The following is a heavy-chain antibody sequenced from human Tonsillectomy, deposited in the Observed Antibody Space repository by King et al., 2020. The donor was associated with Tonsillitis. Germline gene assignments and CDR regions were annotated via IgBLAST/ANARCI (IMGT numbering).Heavy chain of an antibody. V-gene: IGHV4-30-4*01. CDR1: GGSISSGDYY. CDR3: ARDNYYDSSGYYFFAFDI. D-gene: IGHD3-22*01. J-gene: IGHJ3*02. CDR2: IYYSGST. Sequence: VQLQESGPGLVKPSQTLSLTCTVSGGSISSGDYYWSWIRQPPGKGLEWIGYIYYSGSTYYNPSLKSRVTISVDTSKNQFSLKLSSVTAADTALYYCARDNYYDSSGYYFFAFDIWGQGTMVTVSS.